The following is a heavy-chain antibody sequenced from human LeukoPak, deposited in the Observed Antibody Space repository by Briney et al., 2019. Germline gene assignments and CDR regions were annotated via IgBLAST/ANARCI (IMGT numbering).Heavy chain of an antibody. CDR2: ISGSGGST. CDR1: GFTFSTYA. V-gene: IGHV3-23*01. Sequence: GGSLRLSCAASGFTFSTYAMSWVRQAPGKGLEWVSGISGSGGSTHYADSVKGRFTISRDNSKNTVYLQMNSLRVEDTAVYYCAKKRGDITSPSVGDDYWGQGTLVTVSS. CDR3: AKKRGDITSPSVGDDY. J-gene: IGHJ4*02. D-gene: IGHD2-15*01.